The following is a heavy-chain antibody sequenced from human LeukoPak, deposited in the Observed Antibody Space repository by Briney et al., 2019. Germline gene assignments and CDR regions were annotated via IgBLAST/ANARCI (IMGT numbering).Heavy chain of an antibody. D-gene: IGHD2-2*01. V-gene: IGHV1-8*02. CDR3: ARGLPAAPVRNYYYYYGMDV. CDR1: GYTFTGYY. J-gene: IGHJ6*02. Sequence: ASVKVSCKASGYTFTGYYMHWVRQAPGQGLEWMGWMNPNSGDTGYAQKFQGRVTMTRNTSISTAYMELSSLRSEDTAVYYCARGLPAAPVRNYYYYYGMDVWGQGTTVTVSS. CDR2: MNPNSGDT.